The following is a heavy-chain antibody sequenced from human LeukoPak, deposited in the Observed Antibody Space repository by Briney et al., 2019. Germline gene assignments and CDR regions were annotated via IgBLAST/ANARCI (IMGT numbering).Heavy chain of an antibody. CDR2: IYYSGST. J-gene: IGHJ4*02. Sequence: SETLSLTCTVSGGSISSYYWSWIRQPPGKGLEWIGYIYYSGSTNYNPSLKSRVTISVDTSKNQFSLKLSSVTAADTAVYYCARNLDHCSSTSCYETALDYWGQGTLVTVSS. CDR3: ARNLDHCSSTSCYETALDY. CDR1: GGSISSYY. D-gene: IGHD2-2*01. V-gene: IGHV4-59*01.